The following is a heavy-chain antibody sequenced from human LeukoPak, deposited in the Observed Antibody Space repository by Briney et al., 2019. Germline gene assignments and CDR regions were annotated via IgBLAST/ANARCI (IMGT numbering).Heavy chain of an antibody. D-gene: IGHD3-10*01. Sequence: PSETLSLTCAVYGGSFSGYYWSWIRQPPGKGLEWIGEINHSGSTNYNPSLKSRVTISVDTSKNQFSLKLGSVTAADTAVYYCARGRVTSHQTMVRGVIRLNWFDPWGQGTLVTVSS. J-gene: IGHJ5*02. CDR3: ARGRVTSHQTMVRGVIRLNWFDP. CDR1: GGSFSGYY. CDR2: INHSGST. V-gene: IGHV4-34*01.